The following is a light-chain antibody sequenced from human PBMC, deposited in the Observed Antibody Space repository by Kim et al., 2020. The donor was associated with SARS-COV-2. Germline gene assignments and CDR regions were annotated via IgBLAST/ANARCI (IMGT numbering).Light chain of an antibody. CDR3: NSRDNSGNHVV. CDR1: SLRSYY. V-gene: IGLV3-19*01. J-gene: IGLJ2*01. Sequence: SSELTQDPAVSVALGQTVRITCQGDSLRSYYASWYQQKPGQAPILVIYGKNNRPSGIPDRFSGSSSGNTASFTITGAQSEDEADYYCNSRDNSGNHVVFG. CDR2: GKN.